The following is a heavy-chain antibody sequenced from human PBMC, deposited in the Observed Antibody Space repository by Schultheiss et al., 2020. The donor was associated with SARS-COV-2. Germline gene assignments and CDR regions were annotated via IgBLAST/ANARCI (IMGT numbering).Heavy chain of an antibody. CDR2: IKSKTDGGTT. Sequence: GESLKISCAASGFTFSSYGMHWVRQAPGKGLEWVGRIKSKTDGGTTDYAAPVKGRFTISRDDSKNTLYLQMNSLKTEDTAVYYCTTGDYGDYFDYWGQGTLVTVSS. CDR3: TTGDYGDYFDY. J-gene: IGHJ4*02. V-gene: IGHV3-15*01. CDR1: GFTFSSYG. D-gene: IGHD4-17*01.